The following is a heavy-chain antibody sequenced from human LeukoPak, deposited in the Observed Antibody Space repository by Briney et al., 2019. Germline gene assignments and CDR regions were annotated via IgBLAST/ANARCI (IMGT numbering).Heavy chain of an antibody. J-gene: IGHJ4*02. Sequence: GGSLRLSCAASGFIFSSYGMSWVRQAPGKGLEWVSGIGSSGSTTYYADSVKGRFTISRDNAKNSLYLQMNSLRAEDTAVYYCATPPYYYDSSGYPASYWGQGTLVTVSS. V-gene: IGHV3-23*01. D-gene: IGHD3-22*01. CDR3: ATPPYYYDSSGYPASY. CDR1: GFIFSSYG. CDR2: IGSSGSTT.